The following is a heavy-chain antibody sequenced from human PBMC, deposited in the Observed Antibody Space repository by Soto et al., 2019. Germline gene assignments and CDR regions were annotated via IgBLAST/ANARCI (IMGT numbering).Heavy chain of an antibody. CDR3: ARFVAYCGGDCYSAFDP. CDR1: GCTSSSYS. Sequence: GGSLRPSSAASGCTSSSYSMNWVRQAPGKGLEWLSYLISSSNTIYYADSVKARFTIARDNAKNSLYLQMNSLRDEDAAVYYCARFVAYCGGDCYSAFDPWGQGTLVSVSS. D-gene: IGHD2-21*02. J-gene: IGHJ5*02. CDR2: LISSSNTI. V-gene: IGHV3-48*02.